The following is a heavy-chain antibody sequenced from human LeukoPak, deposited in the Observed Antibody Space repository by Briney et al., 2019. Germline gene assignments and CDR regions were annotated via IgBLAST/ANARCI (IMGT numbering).Heavy chain of an antibody. J-gene: IGHJ4*02. CDR3: ARGIGSGKDYFDF. V-gene: IGHV4-4*07. CDR1: GGSMSPYY. Sequence: PSETLSLTCTVSGGSMSPYYRNWIRQPAGTGLEWIGRMYANGVSTYSPSLKSRVTMSVDTSRNQISLRLSSVTAADTAVYYCARGIGSGKDYFDFWGQGTLVTVSS. CDR2: MYANGVS. D-gene: IGHD3-10*01.